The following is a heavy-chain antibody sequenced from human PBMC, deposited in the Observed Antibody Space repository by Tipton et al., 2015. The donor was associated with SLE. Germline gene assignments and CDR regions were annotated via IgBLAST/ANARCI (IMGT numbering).Heavy chain of an antibody. Sequence: TLSLTCTVSGGSISRSSYYWGWIRQPPGKGLEWIASIFYSGTTFHNPSLKSRVTISVDTSKNQLSLKLNSVTAADTAVYYCASVRGAFDIWGQGTMVTVSS. CDR3: ASVRGAFDI. J-gene: IGHJ3*02. CDR2: IFYSGTT. V-gene: IGHV4-39*07. CDR1: GGSISRSSYY. D-gene: IGHD3-10*02.